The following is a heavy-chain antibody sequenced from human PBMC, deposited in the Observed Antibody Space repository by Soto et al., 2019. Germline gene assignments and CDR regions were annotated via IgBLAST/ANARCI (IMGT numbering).Heavy chain of an antibody. V-gene: IGHV3-7*03. CDR2: IKQDGSEK. CDR1: GSTFSSYW. CDR3: ARLQYYYGSGSYYNGDYYYGMDV. J-gene: IGHJ6*02. Sequence: GGSLRLSCAASGSTFSSYWMSWVRQAPGKGLEWVANIKQDGSEKYYVDSVKGRFTISRDNAKNSLYLQMNSLRAEDTAVYYCARLQYYYGSGSYYNGDYYYGMDVWGQGTTVTVSS. D-gene: IGHD3-10*01.